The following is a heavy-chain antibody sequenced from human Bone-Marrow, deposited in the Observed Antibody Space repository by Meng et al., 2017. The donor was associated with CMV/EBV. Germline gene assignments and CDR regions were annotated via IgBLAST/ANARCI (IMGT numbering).Heavy chain of an antibody. CDR2: IRYDGSNK. CDR1: GFTSSSYG. J-gene: IGHJ5*02. V-gene: IGHV3-30*02. Sequence: GESLKISCAASGFTSSSYGMHWVRQAPGKGLEWVAFIRYDGSNKYYADSVKGRFTISRDNSKNTLYLQMNSLRAEDTAVYYCARGRGAGTILSGWFDPWGQGALVTVSS. D-gene: IGHD1-1*01. CDR3: ARGRGAGTILSGWFDP.